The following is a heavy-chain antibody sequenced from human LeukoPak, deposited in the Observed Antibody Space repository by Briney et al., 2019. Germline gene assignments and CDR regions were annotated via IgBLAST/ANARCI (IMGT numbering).Heavy chain of an antibody. D-gene: IGHD6-19*01. CDR1: GFTFTSSA. CDR3: AADLSSGWS. J-gene: IGHJ5*02. Sequence: ASVKVSCKASGFTFTSSAMQWVRQARGQRLEWIGRIVVGSGNANYAQKFQERVTITRDMSTSTAYMELSSLRSEDTAVYYCAADLSSGWSWGQGTLVTVSS. CDR2: IVVGSGNA. V-gene: IGHV1-58*02.